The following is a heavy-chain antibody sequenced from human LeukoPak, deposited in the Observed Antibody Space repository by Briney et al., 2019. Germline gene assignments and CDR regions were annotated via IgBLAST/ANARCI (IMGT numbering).Heavy chain of an antibody. J-gene: IGHJ4*02. V-gene: IGHV3-23*01. CDR3: AKEHPIAAAGRGNFDY. Sequence: GGSLRLSCAASGFTVSSNYMSWVRQAPGKGLEWVSAISGSGGSTYYADSVKGRFTISRDNSKNTLYLQMNSLRAEDTAVYYCAKEHPIAAAGRGNFDYWGQGTLVTVSS. CDR1: GFTVSSNY. CDR2: ISGSGGST. D-gene: IGHD6-13*01.